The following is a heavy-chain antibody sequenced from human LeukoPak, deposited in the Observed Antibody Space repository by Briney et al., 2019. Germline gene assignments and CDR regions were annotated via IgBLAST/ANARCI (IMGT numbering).Heavy chain of an antibody. Sequence: GGFLRLSCAASGFTFSSYAMHWVRQAPGKGLEWVAVISYDGSNKYYADSVKGRFTISRDNSKNTLYLQMSSLRAEDTAVYYCECSGDIDYWGQGTLVTVSS. V-gene: IGHV3-30*04. CDR3: ECSGDIDY. CDR2: ISYDGSNK. D-gene: IGHD6-25*01. CDR1: GFTFSSYA. J-gene: IGHJ4*02.